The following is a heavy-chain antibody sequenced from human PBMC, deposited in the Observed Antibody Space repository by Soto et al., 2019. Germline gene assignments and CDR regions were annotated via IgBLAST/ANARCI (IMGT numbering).Heavy chain of an antibody. V-gene: IGHV4-39*01. CDR3: ARQVGGIAADFDY. Sequence: PSETLSLTCTVSGGSISSSSYYWGWIRQPPGKGLEWIGSIYYSGSTYYNPSLTSRVTISVDTSKNQFSLKLSSVTAADTAVYYCARQVGGIAADFDYWGQGTLVTVSS. CDR1: GGSISSSSYY. CDR2: IYYSGST. J-gene: IGHJ4*02. D-gene: IGHD6-13*01.